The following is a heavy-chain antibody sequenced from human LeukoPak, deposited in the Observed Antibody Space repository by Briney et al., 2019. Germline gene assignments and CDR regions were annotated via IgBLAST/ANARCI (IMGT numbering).Heavy chain of an antibody. CDR3: ASTSHYGDYEGFDP. CDR1: GFTFSSYV. D-gene: IGHD4-17*01. J-gene: IGHJ5*02. CDR2: MSYDGSNE. V-gene: IGHV3-30*04. Sequence: GGSLRLSCAASGFTFSSYVMHWVRQAPGKGLEWVAIMSYDGSNEYYADSVKGRFTISRDNAKNSLYLQMNSLRAEDTAVYYCASTSHYGDYEGFDPWGQGTLVTVSS.